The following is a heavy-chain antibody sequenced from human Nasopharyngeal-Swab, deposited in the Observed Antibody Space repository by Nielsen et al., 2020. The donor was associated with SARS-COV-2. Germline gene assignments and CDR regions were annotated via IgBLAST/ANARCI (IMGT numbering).Heavy chain of an antibody. V-gene: IGHV3-15*01. CDR2: IKSKTDGGTT. CDR1: GFTFSNAW. Sequence: GGSLRLSCAASGFTFSNAWMSWVRQAPGKGLEWVGRIKSKTDGGTTDYAAPVKGRFTISRGDSKNTLYLQMNSLKTEDTAVYYCTTQTLITIFGVVIIGPDYWGQGTLVTVSS. J-gene: IGHJ4*02. D-gene: IGHD3-3*01. CDR3: TTQTLITIFGVVIIGPDY.